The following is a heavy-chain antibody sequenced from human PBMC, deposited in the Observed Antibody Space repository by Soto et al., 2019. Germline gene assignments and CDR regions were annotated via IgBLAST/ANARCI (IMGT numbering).Heavy chain of an antibody. CDR3: ARGEYCSSTSCYHSDY. CDR2: INHSGST. Sequence: PSATLSLTCAVYGGSFSGYYWSWIRQPPGKGLEWIGEINHSGSTNYNPSLKSRVTISVDTSKNQSSLKLSSVTAADTAVYYCARGEYCSSTSCYHSDYWGQGTLVTVSS. V-gene: IGHV4-34*01. J-gene: IGHJ4*02. D-gene: IGHD2-2*01. CDR1: GGSFSGYY.